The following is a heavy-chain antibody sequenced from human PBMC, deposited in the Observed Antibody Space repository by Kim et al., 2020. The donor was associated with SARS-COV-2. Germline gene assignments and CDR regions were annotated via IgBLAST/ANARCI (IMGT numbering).Heavy chain of an antibody. J-gene: IGHJ4*02. Sequence: GGSLRLSCAASGFTFSSYWMSWVRQAPGKGLEWVANIKQDGSEKYYVDSVKGRFTISRDNAKNSLYLQMNSLRAEDTAVYYCARDGSNGYSYGYGLFDYWAREPWSPSPQ. CDR1: GFTFSSYW. D-gene: IGHD5-18*01. CDR3: ARDGSNGYSYGYGLFDY. V-gene: IGHV3-7*01. CDR2: IKQDGSEK.